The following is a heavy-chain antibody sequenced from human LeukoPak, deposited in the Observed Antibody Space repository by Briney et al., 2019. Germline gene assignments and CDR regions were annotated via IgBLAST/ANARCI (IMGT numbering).Heavy chain of an antibody. CDR2: IDPSDSYT. D-gene: IGHD6-13*01. CDR3: ARLAYSSSWYYYGMDV. CDR1: GFSFTSYW. V-gene: IGHV5-10-1*01. Sequence: GGSLEISCKGSGFSFTSYWISGGRPVPGKGLEWRGGIDPSDSYTNYSPCFQGHVTISADKSISTAYLQWSSLKASDTAMYYCARLAYSSSWYYYGMDVWGKGTTVTVSS. J-gene: IGHJ6*04.